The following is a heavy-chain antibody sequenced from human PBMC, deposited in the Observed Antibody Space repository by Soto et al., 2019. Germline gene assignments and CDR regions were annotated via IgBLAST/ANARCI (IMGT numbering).Heavy chain of an antibody. V-gene: IGHV1-24*01. D-gene: IGHD6-6*01. CDR2: FDPEDGET. Sequence: RASVKVSCKVSGYTLTELSMHWVRQAPGKGLEWMGGFDPEDGETIYAQKFQGRVTMTEDTSTDTAYMELSSLRSEDTAVYYCATGILAARLRSFAYWGQGTLVTVSS. J-gene: IGHJ4*02. CDR1: GYTLTELS. CDR3: ATGILAARLRSFAY.